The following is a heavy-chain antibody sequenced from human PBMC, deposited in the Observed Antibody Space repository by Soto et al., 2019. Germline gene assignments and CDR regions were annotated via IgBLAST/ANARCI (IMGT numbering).Heavy chain of an antibody. D-gene: IGHD3-22*01. V-gene: IGHV4-31*03. CDR2: IYYSGST. CDR3: AGAPRRIYYDSSGYYSTVLYYYYYGMDV. CDR1: GGSISSGGYY. Sequence: PSETLSLTCTVSGGSISSGGYYWSWIRQHPGKGLEWIGYIYYSGSTYYNPSLKSRVTISVDTSKNQFSLKLSSVTAADTAVYYCAGAPRRIYYDSSGYYSTVLYYYYYGMDVWGQGTTVTVSS. J-gene: IGHJ6*02.